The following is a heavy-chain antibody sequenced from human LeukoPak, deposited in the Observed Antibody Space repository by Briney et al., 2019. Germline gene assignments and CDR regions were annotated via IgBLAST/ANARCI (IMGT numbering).Heavy chain of an antibody. J-gene: IGHJ4*02. Sequence: GGSLRLSCAASGFPFSSYWMHWVRQAPGKGLEWVSFIYSDNTHYSDSVKGRFTISRDNSKNTLYLQMNSLRAEDTAVYYCARRAGAYSHPYDYWGQGTLVTVSS. CDR3: ARRAGAYSHPYDY. CDR2: IYSDNT. V-gene: IGHV3-53*01. D-gene: IGHD4/OR15-4a*01. CDR1: GFPFSSYW.